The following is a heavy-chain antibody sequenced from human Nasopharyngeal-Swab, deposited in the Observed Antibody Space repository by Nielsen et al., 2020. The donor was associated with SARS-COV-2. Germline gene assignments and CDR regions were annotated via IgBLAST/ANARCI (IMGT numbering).Heavy chain of an antibody. V-gene: IGHV1-69*06. CDR2: IIPIFGTA. CDR3: AKDGVGEWLADAFDI. J-gene: IGHJ3*02. D-gene: IGHD3-10*01. Sequence: SVKVSCKASGGTFSSYAISWVRQAPGQGLEWMGGIIPIFGTANYAQKFQGRVTITADKSTSTAYMELSSLRSEDTAVYYCAKDGVGEWLADAFDIWGQGTMVTVSS. CDR1: GGTFSSYA.